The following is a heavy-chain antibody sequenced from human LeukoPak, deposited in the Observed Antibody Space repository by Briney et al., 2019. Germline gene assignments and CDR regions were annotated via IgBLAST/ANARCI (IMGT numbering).Heavy chain of an antibody. J-gene: IGHJ4*02. V-gene: IGHV3-48*03. D-gene: IGHD3-16*01. CDR3: TEGGTITWVEDY. Sequence: GGSLRLSCAASGFTFSDYEMNWVRQAPGKGLEWLSYIGRSGSAIHYADSVKGRFTTSRDNAKNSVYLQMNSLRAEDTAVYYCTEGGTITWVEDYWGQGTLVTVSS. CDR1: GFTFSDYE. CDR2: IGRSGSAI.